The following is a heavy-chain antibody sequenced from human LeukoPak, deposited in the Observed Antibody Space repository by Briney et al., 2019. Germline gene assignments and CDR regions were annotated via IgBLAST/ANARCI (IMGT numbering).Heavy chain of an antibody. CDR2: INHRGST. Sequence: SETLSLTCAVYGGSFSGYYWSWIRQPPGKGLEWIGEINHRGSTNYNPSLKSRVTISVDTSKNQFSLKLSSVTAADTAAYYCARGFSYYYMDVWGKGTTVTVSS. J-gene: IGHJ6*03. CDR1: GGSFSGYY. V-gene: IGHV4-34*01. CDR3: ARGFSYYYMDV.